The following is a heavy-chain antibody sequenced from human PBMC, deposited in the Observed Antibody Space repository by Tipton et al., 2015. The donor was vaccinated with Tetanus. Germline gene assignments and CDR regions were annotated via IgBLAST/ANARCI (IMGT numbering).Heavy chain of an antibody. D-gene: IGHD2-21*02. Sequence: TLSLTCTVSGGSISSYYWSWIRQPAGKGLEWIGRIYTSGSTNYNPSLKSRVTMSVDTSKNQFSLKLRSVTAADTAVYYCARDRGVTSPFGSYYYGMDVWGQGTTVTVSS. CDR3: ARDRGVTSPFGSYYYGMDV. V-gene: IGHV4-4*07. CDR2: IYTSGST. CDR1: GGSISSYY. J-gene: IGHJ6*02.